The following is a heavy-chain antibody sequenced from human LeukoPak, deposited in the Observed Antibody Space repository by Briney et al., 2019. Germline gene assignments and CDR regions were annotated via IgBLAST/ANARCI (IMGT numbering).Heavy chain of an antibody. V-gene: IGHV3-66*01. Sequence: GGSLRLSCAASGFIVSSDYMSWVRQAPGKGLEWVSVIYSGGSTYYADSVKGRFTISRDNSKNTLYLQMNSLRAEDTAVYYCAREPRISYFDYWGQGTLVTVSS. D-gene: IGHD3-16*01. CDR1: GFIVSSDY. CDR3: AREPRISYFDY. J-gene: IGHJ4*02. CDR2: IYSGGST.